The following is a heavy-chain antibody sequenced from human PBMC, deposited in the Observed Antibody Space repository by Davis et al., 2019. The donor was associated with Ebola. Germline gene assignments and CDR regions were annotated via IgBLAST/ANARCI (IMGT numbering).Heavy chain of an antibody. V-gene: IGHV1-2*02. Sequence: ASVKVSCKASGYTFTGYYMHWVRQAPGQGLEWMGWINPNSGGTNYAQKLPGRVTMTRDTSISTAYMELSRLRSDDTAVYYCARGKQLGSGWFNPWGQGTLVTVSS. D-gene: IGHD6-6*01. CDR1: GYTFTGYY. J-gene: IGHJ5*02. CDR3: ARGKQLGSGWFNP. CDR2: INPNSGGT.